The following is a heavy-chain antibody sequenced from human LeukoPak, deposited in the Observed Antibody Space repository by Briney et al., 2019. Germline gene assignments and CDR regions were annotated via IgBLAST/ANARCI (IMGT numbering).Heavy chain of an antibody. D-gene: IGHD5-24*01. CDR3: ARWSDGWEFDY. CDR1: AFTFSSSW. CDR2: IKDDGTED. J-gene: IGHJ4*02. Sequence: GGPLRLSCAASAFTFSSSWMTWFRQAAGKGLESVAHIKDDGTEDYYVDSVKGRFTISRDNAKNSLYLQMNSLRAEDTAVYYCARWSDGWEFDYWGQGTLVSVSS. V-gene: IGHV3-7*03.